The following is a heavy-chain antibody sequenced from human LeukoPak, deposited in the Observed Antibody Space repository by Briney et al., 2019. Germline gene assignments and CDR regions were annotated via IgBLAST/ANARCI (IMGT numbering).Heavy chain of an antibody. CDR3: ARHPGERSNWMDS. CDR2: IYYSGNT. D-gene: IGHD1-1*01. V-gene: IGHV4-39*01. Sequence: KPSETLSLTCTVSGGSISSSSYYWGWIRQPPGKGLEWIGSIYYSGNTYYNPSLRSRVTISVDTSKNQFSLELSSVTAADTAIYYCARHPGERSNWMDSWGQGTLVTVSS. CDR1: GGSISSSSYY. J-gene: IGHJ5*01.